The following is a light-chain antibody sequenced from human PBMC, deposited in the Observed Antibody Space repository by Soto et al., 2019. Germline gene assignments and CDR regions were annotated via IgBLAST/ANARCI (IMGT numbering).Light chain of an antibody. J-gene: IGKJ2*01. CDR3: QQYNNWPPRT. CDR1: QSISNS. CDR2: GAS. V-gene: IGKV3-15*01. Sequence: EIVMTQSPASLSVTPGETATLSCRASQSISNSLAWYQQKPGQAPSLLIYGASTRATGIPARFSGSGSGTEFTLTISSLQSEDSALYYCQQYNNWPPRTFGQGTKLEIK.